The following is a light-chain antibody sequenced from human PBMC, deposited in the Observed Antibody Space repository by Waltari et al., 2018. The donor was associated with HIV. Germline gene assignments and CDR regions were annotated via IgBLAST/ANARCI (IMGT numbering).Light chain of an antibody. V-gene: IGLV2-23*01. CDR2: EDN. CDR1: SSYTGNYNL. J-gene: IGLJ2*01. Sequence: QSALTQPASVSGSPGQSITISCTGPSSYTGNYNLVSWYQLYPGKAPKLIIYEDNKRPSGVSNRFSGSKSADTASLTISGLQAEDEADYYCCAYAGGLEFGGGTKLTVL. CDR3: CAYAGGLE.